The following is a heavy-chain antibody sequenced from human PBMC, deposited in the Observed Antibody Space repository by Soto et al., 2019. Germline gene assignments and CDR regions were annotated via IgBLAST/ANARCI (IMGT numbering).Heavy chain of an antibody. CDR2: IKPDGSER. Sequence: EAQLVESGGDLVQPGGSLRLSCAASGFMFSDSWMNWVRQAPGKGLEWVANIKPDGSERAYVDSVKGRFTISRDNAKKFLYLQMNSLRVDGTAVYYCASGIDPWGKGTLVTVSS. J-gene: IGHJ5*02. V-gene: IGHV3-7*05. CDR1: GFMFSDSW. CDR3: ASGIDP.